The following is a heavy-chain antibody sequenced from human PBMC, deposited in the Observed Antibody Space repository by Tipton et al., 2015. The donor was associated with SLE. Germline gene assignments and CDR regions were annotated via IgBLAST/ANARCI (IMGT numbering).Heavy chain of an antibody. J-gene: IGHJ4*02. V-gene: IGHV4-34*01. CDR2: INHSGST. CDR1: GGSFSGCY. CDR3: AVITGMGVDY. Sequence: TLSLTCAVYGGSFSGCYWSWIRQPPGKGLEWIGEINHSGSTNYNPSLKSRVTISVDTSKNQFSLKLNSVTAADTAVYYCAVITGMGVDYWGQGTLVTVSS. D-gene: IGHD1-20*01.